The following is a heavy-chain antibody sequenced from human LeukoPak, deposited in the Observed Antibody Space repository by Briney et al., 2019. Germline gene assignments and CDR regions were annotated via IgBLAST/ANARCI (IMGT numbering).Heavy chain of an antibody. V-gene: IGHV4-38-2*02. CDR3: ATPVPHGSDPSLYYYYMDV. CDR1: GYSISSGYY. CDR2: IYHSGST. J-gene: IGHJ6*03. D-gene: IGHD3-10*01. Sequence: SETLSLTCTVSGYSISSGYYWGWIRQPPGKGLEWIGSIYHSGSTYYNPSLKSRVTISVDTSKNQFSLKLSSVTAADTAVYYCATPVPHGSDPSLYYYYMDVWGKGTTVTISS.